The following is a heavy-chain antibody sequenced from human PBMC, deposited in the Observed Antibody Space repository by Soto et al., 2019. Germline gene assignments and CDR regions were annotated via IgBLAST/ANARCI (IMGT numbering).Heavy chain of an antibody. CDR1: CYSISSGYY. CDR3: ARSIQLWTPFDY. J-gene: IGHJ4*02. CDR2: INHSGST. V-gene: IGHV4-38-2*01. D-gene: IGHD1-1*01. Sequence: SETLSLTCAVSCYSISSGYYWGWIRQSPGKGLEWIGEINHSGSTKYNPSLKSRLTISVDTSKNQFSLNLSSVTAADTAVYYCARSIQLWTPFDYWGQGTLVTVSS.